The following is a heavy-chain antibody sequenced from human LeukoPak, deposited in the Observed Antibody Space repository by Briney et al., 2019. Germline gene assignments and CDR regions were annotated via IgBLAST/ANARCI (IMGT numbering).Heavy chain of an antibody. CDR1: GFTFSSYA. CDR2: ISYDGSNK. D-gene: IGHD2-2*01. Sequence: GGSLRLSCAASGFTFSSYAMHWVRQAPGKGLEWVAVISYDGSNKYYADSVNGRFTISRDNSKNTLYLQMNSLRAEDTAVYYCASHSSAKPFDYWGQGTLVTVSS. V-gene: IGHV3-30-3*01. J-gene: IGHJ4*02. CDR3: ASHSSAKPFDY.